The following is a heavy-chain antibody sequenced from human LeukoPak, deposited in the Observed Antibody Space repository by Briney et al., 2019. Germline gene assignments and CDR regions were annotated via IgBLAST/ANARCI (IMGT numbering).Heavy chain of an antibody. CDR3: ATFAERENYYYTSNL. CDR2: INSDGSST. D-gene: IGHD3-3*01. J-gene: IGHJ4*02. V-gene: IGHV3-74*01. Sequence: GGSLRLSCAASGFTFSSYWMHWVRQAPGKGLVWVSRINSDGSSTNYADSVKGRFTISRDNAKNTLYLQMNSLRAEDTAVYYCATFAERENYYYTSNLWGQGNLV. CDR1: GFTFSSYW.